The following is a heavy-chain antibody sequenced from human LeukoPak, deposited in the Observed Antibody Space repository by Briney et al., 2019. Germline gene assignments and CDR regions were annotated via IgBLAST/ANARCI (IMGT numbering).Heavy chain of an antibody. Sequence: GGSLRLSCAASGFTFSSYGMHWVRQAPGKVLEWVAVISYDGSNKYYADSVKGRFTISRDNSKNTLYLQMNSLRAEDTAVYYCAKGGEDGSYYGYWGQGTLVTVSS. CDR1: GFTFSSYG. D-gene: IGHD1-26*01. J-gene: IGHJ4*02. CDR2: ISYDGSNK. CDR3: AKGGEDGSYYGY. V-gene: IGHV3-30*18.